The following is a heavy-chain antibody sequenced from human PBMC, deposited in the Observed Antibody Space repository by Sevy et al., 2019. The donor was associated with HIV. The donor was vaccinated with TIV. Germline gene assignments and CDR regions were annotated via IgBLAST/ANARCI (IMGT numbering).Heavy chain of an antibody. CDR1: GGSFTSDY. Sequence: SETLSLTCIVSGGSFTSDYWSWIRRPPGKGLEWIGYHYNRGSTTYNPSFKSRVTISVDTSKKQIYLKLNSVTAADTAVYYCARQYSSSFGIDYWGQGTRVTVSS. CDR2: HYNRGST. J-gene: IGHJ4*02. V-gene: IGHV4-59*08. D-gene: IGHD6-6*01. CDR3: ARQYSSSFGIDY.